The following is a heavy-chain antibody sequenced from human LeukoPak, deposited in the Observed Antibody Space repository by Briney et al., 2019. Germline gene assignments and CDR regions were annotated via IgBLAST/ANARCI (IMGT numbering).Heavy chain of an antibody. J-gene: IGHJ4*02. Sequence: GGSLRHSFPATGFTFSNYAMHWVRQAPGKELDGVAAISGSGCSTYYADSVKGRFTISRDNSRNTLYLQMSSLRAEDAAEYYCAKSGRGVAEDYWGQGTLVTVSS. CDR1: GFTFSNYA. CDR3: AKSGRGVAEDY. CDR2: ISGSGCST. V-gene: IGHV3-23*01. D-gene: IGHD6-13*01.